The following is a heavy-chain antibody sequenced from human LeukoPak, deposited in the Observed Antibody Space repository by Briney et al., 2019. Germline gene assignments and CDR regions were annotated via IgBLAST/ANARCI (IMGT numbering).Heavy chain of an antibody. CDR1: GYTFTSYV. CDR2: ISAYNGNT. V-gene: IGHV1-18*01. Sequence: ASVKVSCKASGYTFTSYVISWVRQAPGQGLEWMGWISAYNGNTNYAQKLQGRVTMTTDTSTSTAYMELRSLRSDDTAVYYCAPHQQIHDAFDIWGQGTMVTVSS. CDR3: APHQQIHDAFDI. J-gene: IGHJ3*02.